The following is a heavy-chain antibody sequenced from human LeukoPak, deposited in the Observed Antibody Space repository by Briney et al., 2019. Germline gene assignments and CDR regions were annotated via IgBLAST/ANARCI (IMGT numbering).Heavy chain of an antibody. D-gene: IGHD1-26*01. V-gene: IGHV4-59*01. J-gene: IGHJ4*02. Sequence: SETLSLTCTVSGGSISSYYWSWFRQPPGKGLEWIGYISYSGSTNYNPSLKSRVTISVDTSKNQFSLKLSSVTAADTAVYYCAKFFSGRSPDYWGQGTLVTVSS. CDR2: ISYSGST. CDR1: GGSISSYY. CDR3: AKFFSGRSPDY.